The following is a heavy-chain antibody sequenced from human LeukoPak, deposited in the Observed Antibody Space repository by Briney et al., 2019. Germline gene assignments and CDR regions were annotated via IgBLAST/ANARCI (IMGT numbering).Heavy chain of an antibody. Sequence: GESLQISCKGSGYSFTSYWIGWVRQLPGKGLEWMGIVYPGDSDTRYSPSFQGQVTISADKSISTAYLQWSSLKASDTAMYYCARLHRSGYYYFDYWGQGTLVTVSS. D-gene: IGHD5-12*01. V-gene: IGHV5-51*01. CDR1: GYSFTSYW. CDR3: ARLHRSGYYYFDY. CDR2: VYPGDSDT. J-gene: IGHJ4*02.